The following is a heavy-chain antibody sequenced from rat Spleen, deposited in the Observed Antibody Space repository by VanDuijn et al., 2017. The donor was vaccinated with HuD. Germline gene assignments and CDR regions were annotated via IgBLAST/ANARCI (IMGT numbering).Heavy chain of an antibody. J-gene: IGHJ4*01. CDR3: ARHNSGYGVMDA. CDR2: ISYDGSST. Sequence: EVQLVEFGGGLVQPGRSLKLSCAASGFTFSDYNMAWVRQAPKKGLEWVATISYDGSSTYYRDSVKGRFPISRDNAKSTLYLQMDSLRSEDTATYYCARHNSGYGVMDAWGQGASVTVSS. D-gene: IGHD4-3*01. CDR1: GFTFSDYN. V-gene: IGHV5-7*01.